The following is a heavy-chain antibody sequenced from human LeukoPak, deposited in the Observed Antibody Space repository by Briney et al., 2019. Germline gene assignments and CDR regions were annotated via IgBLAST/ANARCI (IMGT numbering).Heavy chain of an antibody. J-gene: IGHJ4*02. Sequence: ASVKVSCKASGYTFTGYYMHWVRQAPGQGLEWMGRINPNRGGTNYAQKFQGRVTMTRDTSISTAYMELSRLRSDDTAVYYCARDPVIAAAGTTHDYWGQGTLVTVSS. D-gene: IGHD6-13*01. V-gene: IGHV1-2*06. CDR2: INPNRGGT. CDR3: ARDPVIAAAGTTHDY. CDR1: GYTFTGYY.